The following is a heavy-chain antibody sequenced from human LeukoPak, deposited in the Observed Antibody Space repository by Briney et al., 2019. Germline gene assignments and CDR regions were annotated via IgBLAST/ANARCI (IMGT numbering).Heavy chain of an antibody. CDR1: GFTFSSYW. J-gene: IGHJ4*02. CDR2: INSDGSST. V-gene: IGHV3-74*01. D-gene: IGHD3-9*01. Sequence: GGSLRLSCAASGFTFSSYWMHWVRQAPGKGLVWVSRINSDGSSTSYADSVKGRFTISRDNAKNTRYLQMNSLRAEDTAVYYCARDDYDILTGYLNPLDYWGQGTLVTVSS. CDR3: ARDDYDILTGYLNPLDY.